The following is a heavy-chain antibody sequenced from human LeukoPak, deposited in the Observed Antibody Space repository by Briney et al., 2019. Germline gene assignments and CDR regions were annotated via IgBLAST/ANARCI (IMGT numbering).Heavy chain of an antibody. CDR1: GDTFTCYY. CDR2: INPNSGKT. Sequence: ASVKVSCKASGDTFTCYYMHWVRQAPGQGLEWMGWINPNSGKTDYAQKFQGRVTMTRNTSISTAYMELSSLRSEDTAVYYCARATTAIRLPPDYWGQGTLVTVSS. J-gene: IGHJ4*02. D-gene: IGHD2-21*02. V-gene: IGHV1-8*02. CDR3: ARATTAIRLPPDY.